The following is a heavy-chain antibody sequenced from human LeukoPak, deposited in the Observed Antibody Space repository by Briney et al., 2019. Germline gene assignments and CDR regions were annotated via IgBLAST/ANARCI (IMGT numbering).Heavy chain of an antibody. CDR1: GFTFDDYA. Sequence: GGSLRLSCAASGFTFDDYAMHWVRQAPGKGLEWVSGISWNSGSIGYADSVKGRFTISRDNAKNSLYLKMNSLRAEDTALYYCAKDLYDILTGYLGHGAFDIWGQGTVVTVSS. V-gene: IGHV3-9*01. CDR2: ISWNSGSI. CDR3: AKDLYDILTGYLGHGAFDI. D-gene: IGHD3-9*01. J-gene: IGHJ3*02.